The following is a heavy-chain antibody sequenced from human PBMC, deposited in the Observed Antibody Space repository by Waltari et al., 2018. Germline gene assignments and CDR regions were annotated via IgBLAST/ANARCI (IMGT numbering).Heavy chain of an antibody. CDR1: GFTLGIYS. V-gene: IGHV3-48*02. Sequence: EVQLVESGGGLVQPGGSLRLSCAASGFTLGIYSITWLRKAPGKGLECVSYISSSSSTIYYADSVKGRFTISRDNAKNSLYLQMNSLRDEDTAVYYCALDYSNYVPWFDPWGQGTLVTVSS. CDR2: ISSSSSTI. CDR3: ALDYSNYVPWFDP. D-gene: IGHD4-4*01. J-gene: IGHJ5*02.